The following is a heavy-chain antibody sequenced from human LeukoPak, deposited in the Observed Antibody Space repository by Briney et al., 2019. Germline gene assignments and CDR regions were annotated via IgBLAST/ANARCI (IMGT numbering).Heavy chain of an antibody. CDR1: GFTFSSYA. CDR3: AAKDGGGSVWTPVDY. V-gene: IGHV3-23*01. CDR2: ITGSGGNT. D-gene: IGHD6-19*01. J-gene: IGHJ4*02. Sequence: PGGSLRLSCAASGFTFSSYAMSWVRQAPGKGLEWVSAITGSGGNTYYADSVKGRFTISRDNSKNTLYLQMNSLRAEDTALYYCAAKDGGGSVWTPVDYWGQGTLVTVSS.